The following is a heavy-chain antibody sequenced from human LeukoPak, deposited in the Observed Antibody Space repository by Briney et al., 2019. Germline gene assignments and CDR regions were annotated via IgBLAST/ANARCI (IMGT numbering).Heavy chain of an antibody. J-gene: IGHJ4*02. V-gene: IGHV3-7*01. CDR1: GFTXXXYW. Sequence: GFTXXXYWMXWXRQAPGKGLEGVANIKQDGREKNYVDSVKGRFTISRDNAKNSLYLQMNSLRAEDTALYYCASLDTAMVTRDYWGQGTLVTVSS. D-gene: IGHD5-18*01. CDR2: IKQDGREK. CDR3: ASLDTAMVTRDY.